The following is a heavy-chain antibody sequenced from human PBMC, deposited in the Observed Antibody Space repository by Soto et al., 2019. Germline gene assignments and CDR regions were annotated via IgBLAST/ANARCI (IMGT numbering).Heavy chain of an antibody. CDR2: IKNGAGDT. CDR3: ERFPGLDV. J-gene: IGHJ6*02. CDR1: GFTLSSYW. V-gene: IGHV3-74*01. Sequence: PGGSLRLSCAASGFTLSSYWMYWVRQTPGKGLVWVARIKNGAGDTSYAESVKGRFTISRDNAKNTLYLQMSSLRSEDTAVYSCERFPGLDVWGQGTTVTVSS.